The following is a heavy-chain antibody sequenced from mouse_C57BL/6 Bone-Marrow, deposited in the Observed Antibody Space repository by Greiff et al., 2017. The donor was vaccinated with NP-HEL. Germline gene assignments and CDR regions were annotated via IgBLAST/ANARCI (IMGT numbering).Heavy chain of an antibody. Sequence: QVHVKQSGPGLVQPSQSLSITCTVSGFSLTSYGVHWVRQSPGKGLEWLGLIWRGGSTDYNAAFMSRLSITKDNSKSQVFFKMNSLQADDTAIYYCAKKGLWLRQGYYYAMDYWGQGTSVTVSS. D-gene: IGHD2-2*01. CDR2: IWRGGST. V-gene: IGHV2-5*01. CDR3: AKKGLWLRQGYYYAMDY. CDR1: GFSLTSYG. J-gene: IGHJ4*01.